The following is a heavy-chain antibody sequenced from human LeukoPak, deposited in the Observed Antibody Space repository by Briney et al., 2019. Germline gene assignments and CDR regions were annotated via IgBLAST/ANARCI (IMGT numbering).Heavy chain of an antibody. CDR2: IYHSGST. CDR1: GGSISSSNW. CDR3: AREADYYDSSGYPRGAFDI. V-gene: IGHV4-4*02. Sequence: SETLSLTCAVSGGSISSSNWWSWVRQPPGQGLEWIGEIYHSGSTNYNPSLKSRVTISVDTSKNQFSLKLSSVTAADTAVYYCAREADYYDSSGYPRGAFDIWGQGTMVTVSS. D-gene: IGHD3-22*01. J-gene: IGHJ3*02.